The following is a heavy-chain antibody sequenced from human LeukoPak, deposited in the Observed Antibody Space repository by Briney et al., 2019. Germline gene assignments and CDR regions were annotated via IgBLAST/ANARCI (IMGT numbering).Heavy chain of an antibody. D-gene: IGHD4-23*01. V-gene: IGHV1-2*02. CDR2: INPNSGGT. CDR1: GYTFIGYY. CDR3: ARVGGNGTFDY. J-gene: IGHJ4*02. Sequence: ASVKVSCKGSGYTFIGYYMHWVRQAPGQGLEWMGWINPNSGGTNYAQKFQGRVTMTRDTSISTAYMELSRLRPDDTAVYYCARVGGNGTFDYWGQGTLVTVSS.